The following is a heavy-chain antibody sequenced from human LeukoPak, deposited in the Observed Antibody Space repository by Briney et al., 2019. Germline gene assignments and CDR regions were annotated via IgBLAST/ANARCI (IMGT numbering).Heavy chain of an antibody. V-gene: IGHV3-7*01. Sequence: GGSLRLSCAASGFTFSSYWMTWVRQAPGKGLEWVANIKQDGSEKYYVDSVKGRFTISRDNAKNSLSLQMNSLRAEDTAVYYCASGYTRSQHWGQGTLVTVSS. CDR2: IKQDGSEK. J-gene: IGHJ1*01. CDR3: ASGYTRSQH. D-gene: IGHD5-18*01. CDR1: GFTFSSYW.